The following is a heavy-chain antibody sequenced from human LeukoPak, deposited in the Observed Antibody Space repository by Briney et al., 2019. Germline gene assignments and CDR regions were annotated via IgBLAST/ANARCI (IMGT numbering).Heavy chain of an antibody. CDR2: INPNSGGT. Sequence: ASVKVSCKASGYTFTGYYMHWVRQAPGQGLEWMGWINPNSGGTNYAQKFQGRVTMTRDTSISTAYMELSRLRSDDTAVYYCATGPVAYYYDSSGYLVPWGGRLHSPQADYWGQGTLVTVSS. V-gene: IGHV1-2*02. CDR1: GYTFTGYY. CDR3: ATGPVAYYYDSSGYLVPWGGRLHSPQADY. D-gene: IGHD3-22*01. J-gene: IGHJ4*02.